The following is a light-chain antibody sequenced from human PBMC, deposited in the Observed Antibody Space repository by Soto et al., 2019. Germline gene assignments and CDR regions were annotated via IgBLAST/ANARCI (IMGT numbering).Light chain of an antibody. CDR1: SSNIGSNY. Sequence: QSVLTQPPSASGTPGQRVTISCSGSSSNIGSNYVYWYQQLPGTAPKLLIYRNNQRPSGVPDRFSGSKSGTSASLAISGLRSEDEADYDCAAWDDSLSGPTVVFGGGTKLTVL. V-gene: IGLV1-47*01. CDR2: RNN. J-gene: IGLJ2*01. CDR3: AAWDDSLSGPTVV.